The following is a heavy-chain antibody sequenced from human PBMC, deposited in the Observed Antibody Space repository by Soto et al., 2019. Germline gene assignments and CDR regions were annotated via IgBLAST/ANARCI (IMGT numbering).Heavy chain of an antibody. CDR3: ARHGPYDFWSGYYFWFDP. CDR1: GYSFTSYW. CDR2: IYPGDSDT. Sequence: PGESLKISCKGSGYSFTSYWIGWVRQMPGKGLEWMGIIYPGDSDTRYSPSFQGQVTISADKSISTAYLQWSSLKASDTAMYYCARHGPYDFWSGYYFWFDPWGQGTLVTVS. V-gene: IGHV5-51*01. D-gene: IGHD3-3*01. J-gene: IGHJ5*02.